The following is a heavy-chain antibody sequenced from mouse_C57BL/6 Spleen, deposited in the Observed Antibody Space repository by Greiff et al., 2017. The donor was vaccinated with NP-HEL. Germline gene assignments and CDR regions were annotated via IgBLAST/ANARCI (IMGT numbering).Heavy chain of an antibody. V-gene: IGHV1-82*01. CDR2: IYPGDGDT. J-gene: IGHJ1*03. CDR3: AWGNYRYFDV. D-gene: IGHD2-1*01. CDR1: GYAFSSSW. Sequence: VQLQQSGPELVKPGASVKISCKASGYAFSSSWMNWVKQRPGKGLEWIGRIYPGDGDTNYNGKFKGKATLTADKSSSTAYMQLSSLTSEDSAVYVCAWGNYRYFDVWGTGTTVTVSS.